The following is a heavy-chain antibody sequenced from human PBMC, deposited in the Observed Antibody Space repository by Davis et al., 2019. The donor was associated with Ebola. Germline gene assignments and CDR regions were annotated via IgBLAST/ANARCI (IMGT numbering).Heavy chain of an antibody. V-gene: IGHV3-7*03. Sequence: PGGSLRLSCAASGFSFSSHWMSWVRQAPGKGLEWVAHEKEDGTSKSYVDSVKGRFTISRDNAKNSLYLQINSLRAEDTAVYYCARNQLGVIGFDIWGQGTKVTVSS. CDR1: GFSFSSHW. D-gene: IGHD3-10*01. J-gene: IGHJ3*02. CDR3: ARNQLGVIGFDI. CDR2: EKEDGTSK.